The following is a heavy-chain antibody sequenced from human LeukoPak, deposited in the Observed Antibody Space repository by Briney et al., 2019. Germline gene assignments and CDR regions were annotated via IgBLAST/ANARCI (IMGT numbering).Heavy chain of an antibody. D-gene: IGHD3-10*01. J-gene: IGHJ4*02. V-gene: IGHV3-7*01. CDR2: IIQDGSEK. CDR1: GFAFSNYW. CDR3: ARDTFGEFDY. Sequence: GGSLRLSCAASGFAFSNYWMSWVRQAPGKGLEWVANIIQDGSEKYYVDSMKGRFTISRDNAKNSLYLQMNSLRAEDTAVYYCARDTFGEFDYWGQGTLVTVSS.